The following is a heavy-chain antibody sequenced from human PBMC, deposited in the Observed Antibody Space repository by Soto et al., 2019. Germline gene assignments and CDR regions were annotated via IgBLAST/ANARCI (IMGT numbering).Heavy chain of an antibody. V-gene: IGHV4-59*01. CDR2: IFYSGST. Sequence: SETLSLTCTVSGASIGSSYWSWIRQPPGKGLEWMGYIFYSGSTNYSPSLNGRVSMTIDTSKNQFSLTLSSVTAADTAVYYCATSQYCSSTTCYLAYWGPGTLVTVSS. CDR3: ATSQYCSSTTCYLAY. CDR1: GASIGSSY. D-gene: IGHD2-2*01. J-gene: IGHJ4*02.